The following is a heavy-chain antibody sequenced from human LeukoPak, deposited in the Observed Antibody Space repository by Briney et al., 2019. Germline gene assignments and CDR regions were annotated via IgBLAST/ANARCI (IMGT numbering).Heavy chain of an antibody. D-gene: IGHD6-19*01. Sequence: ASVKVSCKASGGTFSSYAISWVRQAPGQGLEWMGGIIPIFGTANYAQKFQGRVTMTRDTSTSTVYMELSSLRSEDTAVYYCARERQWLVRGWFDPWGQGTLVTVSS. J-gene: IGHJ5*02. CDR2: IIPIFGTA. V-gene: IGHV1-69*05. CDR3: ARERQWLVRGWFDP. CDR1: GGTFSSYA.